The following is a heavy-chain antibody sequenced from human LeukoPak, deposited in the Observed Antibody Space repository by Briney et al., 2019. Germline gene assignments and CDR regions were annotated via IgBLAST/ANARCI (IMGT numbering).Heavy chain of an antibody. CDR1: GYTFTSYD. CDR2: MNPNSGNT. V-gene: IGHV1-8*01. CDR3: ARVYYDSSGYYYRDASVGAFDI. Sequence: ASVKVSCKASGYTFTSYDINWVRQATGQGLEWMGWMNPNSGNTGYAQKFQGRVTMTRNTSISTAYMELSSLRSEDTAVYYCARVYYDSSGYYYRDASVGAFDIWGQGTMVTVSS. D-gene: IGHD3-22*01. J-gene: IGHJ3*02.